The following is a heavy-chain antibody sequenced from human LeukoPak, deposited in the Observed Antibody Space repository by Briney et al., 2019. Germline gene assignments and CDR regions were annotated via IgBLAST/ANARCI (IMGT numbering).Heavy chain of an antibody. Sequence: ASVKVSCKSSGGTVSSYAISWVRQAPGQGLEWMGWISAYNGNTNYAQKLQGRVTMTTDTSTSTAYMELRSLRSYDTAVYYCARAEGLRPTPLDCWGQGTLVTVSS. V-gene: IGHV1-18*01. CDR2: ISAYNGNT. J-gene: IGHJ4*02. D-gene: IGHD4/OR15-4a*01. CDR1: GGTVSSYA. CDR3: ARAEGLRPTPLDC.